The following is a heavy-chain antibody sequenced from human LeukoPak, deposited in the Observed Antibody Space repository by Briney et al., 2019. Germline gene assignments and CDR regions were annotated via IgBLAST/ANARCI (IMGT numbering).Heavy chain of an antibody. CDR1: GGSISSGSYY. D-gene: IGHD4-17*01. V-gene: IGHV4-61*02. CDR2: IYTSGGT. J-gene: IGHJ4*02. CDR3: ARDGDDYGDLSFDY. Sequence: SQTLSLTCTVSGGSISSGSYYWSWIRQPAGKGLEWIGRIYTSGGTNYNPSLKSRVTISVDTSKNQFSLKLSSVTAADTAVYYCARDGDDYGDLSFDYWGQGTLVTVSS.